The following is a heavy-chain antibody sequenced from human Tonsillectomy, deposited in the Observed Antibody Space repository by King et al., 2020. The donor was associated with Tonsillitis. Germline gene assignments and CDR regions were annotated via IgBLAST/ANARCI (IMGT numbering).Heavy chain of an antibody. CDR2: IWYDGSNK. CDR1: GFTFSNYG. J-gene: IGHJ4*02. D-gene: IGHD2-21*02. CDR3: ARDRVTASPGGFDY. Sequence: VQLVESGGGVVQPGRSRRLSCAASGFTFSNYGMHWVRQAPGKGLEWVAVIWYDGSNKYYADSVKGRFTISRDNSKNTLYLQMNSLRAEDTAVYYCARDRVTASPGGFDYWGQGTLVTVSS. V-gene: IGHV3-33*01.